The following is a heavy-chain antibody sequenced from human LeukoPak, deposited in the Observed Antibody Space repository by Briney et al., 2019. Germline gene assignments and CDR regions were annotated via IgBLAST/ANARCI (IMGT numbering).Heavy chain of an antibody. D-gene: IGHD2-15*01. CDR2: ISAYNGNT. Sequence: ASVKVSCKASGYTFTSYGISWVRQAPGQGLEWMGSISAYNGNTNYAQKLQGRVTMTTDTSTSTAYMELRSLRSDDTAVYYCARYCSGGSCYLRSWFDPWGQGTLVTVSS. CDR1: GYTFTSYG. CDR3: ARYCSGGSCYLRSWFDP. J-gene: IGHJ5*02. V-gene: IGHV1-18*01.